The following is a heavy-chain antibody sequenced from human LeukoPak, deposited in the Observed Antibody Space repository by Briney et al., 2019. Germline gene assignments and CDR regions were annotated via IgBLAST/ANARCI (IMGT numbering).Heavy chain of an antibody. D-gene: IGHD6-6*01. V-gene: IGHV3-15*01. CDR2: IKSNTDGETT. Sequence: GGSLRLSCAASGFTFSNAWMSWVRQAPGKGLEWVGRIKSNTDGETTDYAAPVKGRFTISRDDSKNTVYLQMSRLKTEDTAVYYCTTTLYSSSPFDYWGQGTLVTVSS. CDR1: GFTFSNAW. J-gene: IGHJ4*02. CDR3: TTTLYSSSPFDY.